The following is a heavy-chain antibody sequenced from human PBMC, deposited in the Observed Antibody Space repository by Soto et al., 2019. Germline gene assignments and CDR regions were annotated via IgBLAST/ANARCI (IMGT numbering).Heavy chain of an antibody. CDR1: GFTFSSYG. CDR3: ARGPSGAPYYGDLFDP. D-gene: IGHD4-17*01. J-gene: IGHJ5*02. V-gene: IGHV3-33*01. CDR2: IWYDGSNK. Sequence: QVQLVESGGGVVQPGRSLRLSCAASGFTFSSYGMHWVRQAPGKGLEWVAVIWYDGSNKYYADSVKGRFTISRDNSKNTLYLQMSSLRAEDTAVYYCARGPSGAPYYGDLFDPWGQGTLVTVSS.